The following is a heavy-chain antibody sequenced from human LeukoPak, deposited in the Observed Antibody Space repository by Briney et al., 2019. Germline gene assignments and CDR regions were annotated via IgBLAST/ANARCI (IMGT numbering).Heavy chain of an antibody. D-gene: IGHD1-26*01. Sequence: GGSLRLSCAASGFTFSSYGMHWVRQAPGKGLEWVAVISYDGSNKYYADSVKGRFTISRDNSKNTLYLQMNSLRAEDAAVYYCAKDLLRWELYFDYWGQGTLVTVSS. CDR2: ISYDGSNK. J-gene: IGHJ4*02. V-gene: IGHV3-30*18. CDR3: AKDLLRWELYFDY. CDR1: GFTFSSYG.